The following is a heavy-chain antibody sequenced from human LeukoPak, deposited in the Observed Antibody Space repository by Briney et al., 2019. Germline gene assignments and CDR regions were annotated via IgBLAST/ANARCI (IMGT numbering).Heavy chain of an antibody. CDR3: AKDPSDLVATPVAGYFDY. CDR1: GFTFSSYG. V-gene: IGHV3-30*18. CDR2: ISYDGSNK. Sequence: GGSLRLSCAASGFTFSSYGMHWVRQAPGKGLEWVAVISYDGSNKYYADSVKGRFTISRDNSKNTLYLQMNSLRAEDTAVYYCAKDPSDLVATPVAGYFDYWGQGTLVTVSS. J-gene: IGHJ4*02. D-gene: IGHD5-12*01.